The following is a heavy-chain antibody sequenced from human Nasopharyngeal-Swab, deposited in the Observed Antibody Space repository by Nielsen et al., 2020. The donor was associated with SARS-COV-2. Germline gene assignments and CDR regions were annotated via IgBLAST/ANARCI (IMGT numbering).Heavy chain of an antibody. J-gene: IGHJ6*02. Sequence: GESLKISCAASGFTFSRFWMTWVRQAPGKRLEWVAYLKQDGSEEYYVDSVKGRFTISRDNAKNSLYLQMSSLRAEDTAVYYCARMNYYFYYGMDVWGQGTTVTVSS. V-gene: IGHV3-7*01. CDR1: GFTFSRFW. CDR3: ARMNYYFYYGMDV. CDR2: LKQDGSEE.